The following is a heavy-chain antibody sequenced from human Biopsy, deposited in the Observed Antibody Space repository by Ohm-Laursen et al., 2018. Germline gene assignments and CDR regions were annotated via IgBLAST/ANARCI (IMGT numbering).Heavy chain of an antibody. CDR3: ARNTGWYGDLYYFDY. Sequence: SVKVSCKASGGTFSSYSITWVRQAPGQGLEWMGGITPIFDINNYAQKFQGRLTITADESTSTAYMELSSLRSADTAVYFCARNTGWYGDLYYFDYWGQGTLVTVSS. D-gene: IGHD6-19*01. CDR2: ITPIFDIN. CDR1: GGTFSSYS. V-gene: IGHV1-69*13. J-gene: IGHJ4*02.